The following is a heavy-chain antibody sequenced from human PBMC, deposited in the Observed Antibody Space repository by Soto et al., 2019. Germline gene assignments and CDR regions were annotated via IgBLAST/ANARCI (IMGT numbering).Heavy chain of an antibody. D-gene: IGHD6-6*01. CDR3: AKDRDSSSMLFDY. V-gene: IGHV3-23*01. Sequence: PGVPQIVSCAAAGCTFIRYARSWVRQAPGKGLEWVSAISGSGGSTYYADSVKGRFTISRDNSKNTLYLQMNSLRAEDTAVYYCAKDRDSSSMLFDYWGQGTLVTVSS. CDR1: GCTFIRYA. J-gene: IGHJ4*02. CDR2: ISGSGGST.